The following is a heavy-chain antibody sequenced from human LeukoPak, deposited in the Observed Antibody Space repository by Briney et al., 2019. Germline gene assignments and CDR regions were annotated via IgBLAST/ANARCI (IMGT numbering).Heavy chain of an antibody. V-gene: IGHV1-18*01. CDR1: GYTFTSYG. CDR3: ARGPRRLDY. Sequence: ASVKVSCKASGYTFTSYGISWVRQAPGQGLEWMGWISGYNGNTNYAPKFQGRVTMTRDMSTSTVYMELSSLRSEDTAVYYCARGPRRLDYWGQGTLVTVSS. J-gene: IGHJ4*02. CDR2: ISGYNGNT.